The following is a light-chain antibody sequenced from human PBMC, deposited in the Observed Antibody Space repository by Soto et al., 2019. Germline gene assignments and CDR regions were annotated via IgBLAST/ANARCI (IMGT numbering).Light chain of an antibody. J-gene: IGKJ1*01. CDR1: QSVSSN. V-gene: IGKV3-15*01. Sequence: EIVMTQSPATLSVSPGERATLSCRASQSVSSNLAWYQQKPGQAPRLLIYGASTRATGIPARFSGSRSGTDFTLTISSLQSEDFAVYYCQQYNNWPPWTFGQGTKVEIK. CDR2: GAS. CDR3: QQYNNWPPWT.